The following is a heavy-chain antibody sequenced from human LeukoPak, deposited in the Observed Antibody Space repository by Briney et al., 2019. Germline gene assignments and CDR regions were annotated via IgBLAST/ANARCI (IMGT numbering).Heavy chain of an antibody. Sequence: GGSLRLSCAASGFTFGSYAMSWVRQAPGKGLEWVSAISGSGGSTYYADSVKGRFTISRDNSKNTLYLQMNSLRAEDTAVYYCARHGSSSMLNWFDPWGQGTLVTVSS. V-gene: IGHV3-23*01. J-gene: IGHJ5*02. CDR2: ISGSGGST. D-gene: IGHD2-2*01. CDR1: GFTFGSYA. CDR3: ARHGSSSMLNWFDP.